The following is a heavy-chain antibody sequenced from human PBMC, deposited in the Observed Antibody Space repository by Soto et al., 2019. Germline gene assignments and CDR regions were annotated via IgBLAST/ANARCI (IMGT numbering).Heavy chain of an antibody. V-gene: IGHV4-39*01. CDR2: IHYSGTS. J-gene: IGHJ5*02. CDR3: ARHWIAGSSIP. D-gene: IGHD2-21*01. Sequence: QVQLQESGAGLVKPSETLSLTCSVSGDSMSSSSQYLGWIRQPPGKGLEWIGSIHYSGTSYYNPSLKSRVTIFVDTSKNQLSLKLSSVTAADTAVYYCARHWIAGSSIPWGQGTLVTVSS. CDR1: GDSMSSSSQY.